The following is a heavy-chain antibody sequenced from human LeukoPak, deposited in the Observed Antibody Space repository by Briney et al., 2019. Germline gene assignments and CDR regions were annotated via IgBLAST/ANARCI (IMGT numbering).Heavy chain of an antibody. Sequence: GRSLRLSCAASGFTFSSYGMHWVRQAPGKGLEWVAVISYDGSNKYYAGSVKGRFTISRDNAKNSLYLQMNSLRAEDTAVYYCAREHQVLRYFDWLPDFDYWGQGTLVTVSS. CDR1: GFTFSSYG. V-gene: IGHV3-30*03. D-gene: IGHD3-9*01. CDR3: AREHQVLRYFDWLPDFDY. CDR2: ISYDGSNK. J-gene: IGHJ4*02.